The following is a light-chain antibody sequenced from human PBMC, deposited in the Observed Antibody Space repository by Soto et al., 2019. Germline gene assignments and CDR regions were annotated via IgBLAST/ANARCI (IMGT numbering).Light chain of an antibody. CDR2: EGT. Sequence: QSVLTQPASVSGSPGQSITISCTGTSSNVGSYNLVSWYQQHPGKAPKLMIYEGTKRPSGVSNLFSGSRSGNTASLTISGLQAEDEAAYYCCSYASSGTYVVFGGGTQLTVL. CDR1: SSNVGSYNL. V-gene: IGLV2-23*01. CDR3: CSYASSGTYVV. J-gene: IGLJ2*01.